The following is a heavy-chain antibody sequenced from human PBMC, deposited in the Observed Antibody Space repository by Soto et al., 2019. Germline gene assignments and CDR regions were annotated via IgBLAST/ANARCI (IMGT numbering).Heavy chain of an antibody. CDR3: ARVGEVVYVPPHRNYYRYGMDV. Sequence: QGQLVQSGSEVKKPGSSVKVSCKAFGGTFSRDAFSWVRQAPGQGLEWMGGIIPMYGTPIYAQKFQGRVTITADRSTNTAFVELSSLRSEDTAVYYCARVGEVVYVPPHRNYYRYGMDVWGQGATVAVS. J-gene: IGHJ6*02. CDR2: IIPMYGTP. D-gene: IGHD2-8*02. CDR1: GGTFSRDA. V-gene: IGHV1-69*06.